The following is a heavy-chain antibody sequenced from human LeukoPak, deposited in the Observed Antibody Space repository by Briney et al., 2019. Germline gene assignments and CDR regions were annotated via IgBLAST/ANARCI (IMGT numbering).Heavy chain of an antibody. V-gene: IGHV4-4*07. J-gene: IGHJ4*02. CDR1: GDFISGSY. CDR3: ATVGGEGGFLHY. CDR2: IYTTRTA. D-gene: IGHD7-27*01. Sequence: TSETLSLTCTVSGDFISGSYWSWIRQPAGKGLEWIGRIYTTRTADYNPSLTSRVTMSVDKSKKQLSLKLNSVTAADTAVYYCATVGGEGGFLHYWGQGILVAVSS.